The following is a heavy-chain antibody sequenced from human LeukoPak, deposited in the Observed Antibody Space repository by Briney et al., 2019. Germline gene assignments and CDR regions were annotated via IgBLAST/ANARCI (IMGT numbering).Heavy chain of an antibody. CDR2: ISYDGSNK. D-gene: IGHD3-22*01. J-gene: IGHJ4*02. V-gene: IGHV3-30-3*01. Sequence: PGGSLRLSCAASGFTFSSYAMHWVRQAPGKGLEWVAVISYDGSNKYYADSVEGRFTISRDNSKNTLYLQMNSLRAEDTAVYYCASSPYYYDSSGYYGAPSFDYWGQGTLVTVSS. CDR1: GFTFSSYA. CDR3: ASSPYYYDSSGYYGAPSFDY.